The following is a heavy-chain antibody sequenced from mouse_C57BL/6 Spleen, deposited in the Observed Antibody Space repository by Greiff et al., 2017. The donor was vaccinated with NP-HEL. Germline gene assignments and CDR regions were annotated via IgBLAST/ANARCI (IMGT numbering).Heavy chain of an antibody. CDR3: ARVDGYYWCAY. V-gene: IGHV1-64*01. CDR2: IHPNSGST. Sequence: QVQLQQPGAELVKPGASVKLSCKASGYTFTSYWMHWVKQRPGQGLEWIGMIHPNSGSTNYNEKFKSKATLTVDKSSSTAYMQLSSLTSEDSAVYYCARVDGYYWCAYWGQGTLVTVSA. J-gene: IGHJ3*01. CDR1: GYTFTSYW. D-gene: IGHD2-3*01.